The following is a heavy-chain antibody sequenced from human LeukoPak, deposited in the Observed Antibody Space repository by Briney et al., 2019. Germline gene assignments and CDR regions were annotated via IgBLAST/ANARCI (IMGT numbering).Heavy chain of an antibody. CDR3: ARRKAKTPNYFDY. CDR1: GDSISSYY. V-gene: IGHV4-59*08. Sequence: SETLSLTCTVSGDSISSYYWTWIRQPPGKGLEWIGYIYYSGNTNYNPSLKSRVTISLDTSKNQFSLKLTSVTAADTAMYYCARRKAKTPNYFDYWGQGALVAVSS. J-gene: IGHJ4*02. CDR2: IYYSGNT.